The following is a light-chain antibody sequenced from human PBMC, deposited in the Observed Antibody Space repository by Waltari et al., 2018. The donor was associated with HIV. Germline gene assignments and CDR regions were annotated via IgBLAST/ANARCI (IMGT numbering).Light chain of an antibody. Sequence: QSVLTQPPSVSGAPGQRVTIPCTGSRTDIGAGYDVHWYQHLPGRAPKLLIYGDTNRPSGVPDRFSGSKSGTSASLAITGLQAEDEADYSCQSYDSSLSAWVFGGGTKLTVL. V-gene: IGLV1-40*01. J-gene: IGLJ3*02. CDR1: RTDIGAGYD. CDR3: QSYDSSLSAWV. CDR2: GDT.